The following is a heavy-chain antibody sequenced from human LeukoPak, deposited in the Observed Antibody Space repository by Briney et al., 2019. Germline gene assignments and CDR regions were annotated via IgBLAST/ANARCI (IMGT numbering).Heavy chain of an antibody. V-gene: IGHV1-18*01. CDR2: SSAYNGNT. Sequence: ASVKVSCKASGYTFTSYGISWVRQAPGQGLEWMGWSSAYNGNTNYAQKLQGRVTMTTDTSTSTAYMELRSLRSDDTAVYYCARVANWNYGLEYYFDYWGQGTLVTVSS. D-gene: IGHD1-7*01. CDR3: ARVANWNYGLEYYFDY. J-gene: IGHJ4*02. CDR1: GYTFTSYG.